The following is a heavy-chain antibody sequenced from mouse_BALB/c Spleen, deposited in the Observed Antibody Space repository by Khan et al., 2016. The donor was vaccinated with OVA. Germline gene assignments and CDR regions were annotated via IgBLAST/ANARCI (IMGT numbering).Heavy chain of an antibody. V-gene: IGHV1-53*01. CDR1: GYTFTSYY. CDR3: TRGGYGGFDS. Sequence: QVQLQQSGAELVKPGASVKLSCKASGYTFTSYYMYWVKQRPGQGLEWIGDINPSNGDTYFNEKFKNKATLTVDKSTSTTYMQLSSLTSEDSAVYYCTRGGYGGFDSWGQGTLVTVSA. CDR2: INPSNGDT. J-gene: IGHJ3*01. D-gene: IGHD2-2*01.